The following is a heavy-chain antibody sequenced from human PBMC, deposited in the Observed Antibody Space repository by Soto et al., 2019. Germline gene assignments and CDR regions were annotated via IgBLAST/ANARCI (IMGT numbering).Heavy chain of an antibody. V-gene: IGHV3-73*02. CDR3: TSSALIDYYYYYGMDV. J-gene: IGHJ6*02. CDR2: IRSKANSYAT. Sequence: EVQLVESGGGLVQPGGSLKLSCAASGFTFSGSAMHWVRQASGKGLEWVGRIRSKANSYATAYAASVKGSFTIYRDDSKHTAYLQMNSLNTEDTAVYYCTSSALIDYYYYYGMDVWGQGTTVTVYS. D-gene: IGHD3-22*01. CDR1: GFTFSGSA.